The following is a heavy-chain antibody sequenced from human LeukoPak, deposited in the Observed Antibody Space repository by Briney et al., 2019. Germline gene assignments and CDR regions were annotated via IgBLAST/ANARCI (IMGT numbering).Heavy chain of an antibody. V-gene: IGHV3-48*03. CDR3: AREVRGIITRDDAFDI. CDR2: ISRIGTTI. CDR1: EFTFSNYE. Sequence: KPGGSLRLSCAASEFTFSNYEMNWVRQAPGKRLEWVSYISRIGTTIYYADSVKGRFTISRDNAKNLLFLRMNSLRAEDTAVYYCAREVRGIITRDDAFDIWGQGTMVTVSS. D-gene: IGHD3-10*01. J-gene: IGHJ3*02.